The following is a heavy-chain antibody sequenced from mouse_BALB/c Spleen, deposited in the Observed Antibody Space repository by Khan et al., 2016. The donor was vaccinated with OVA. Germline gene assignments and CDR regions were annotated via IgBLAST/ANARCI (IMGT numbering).Heavy chain of an antibody. CDR2: IYYSGTN. V-gene: IGHV3-5*02. J-gene: IGHJ1*01. D-gene: IGHD1-1*01. CDR3: ARDYGSLCWYFDV. Sequence: VQLKESGPGLVKPSQTVSLTCTVTGISITTGNYRWGWIRQFPGNKLEWIGYIYYSGTNTYNPSLTSRTTITRDTSKNQFFLEMNSLTAEDTATYDCARDYGSLCWYFDVWGAGTTVTVSS. CDR1: GISITTGNYR.